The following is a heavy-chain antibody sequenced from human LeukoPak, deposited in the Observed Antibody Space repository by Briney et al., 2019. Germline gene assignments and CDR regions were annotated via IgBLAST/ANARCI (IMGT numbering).Heavy chain of an antibody. CDR3: ASSGYSGYDFLVY. Sequence: SGTLSLTCAVSGGSISSGNWWSWVRQPPGKGLEWIGEIYHSGSTNYNPSLKSRVTISVDKSKNQFSLKLSSVTAADTAVYYCASSGYSGYDFLVYWGQGTLVTVSS. V-gene: IGHV4-4*02. D-gene: IGHD5-12*01. CDR2: IYHSGST. CDR1: GGSISSGNW. J-gene: IGHJ4*02.